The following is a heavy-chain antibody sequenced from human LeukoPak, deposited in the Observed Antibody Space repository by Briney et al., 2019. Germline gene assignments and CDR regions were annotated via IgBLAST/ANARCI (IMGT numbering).Heavy chain of an antibody. D-gene: IGHD1-26*01. Sequence: ASVKVSCKVSGYTLTELSMYWVRQAPGKGLEWMGGFDPEDGETIYAQKFQGRVTMTEDTSTDTAYMELSSLRSEDTAVYYCATTLGGSYRYWYFDLWGRGTLVTVSS. CDR2: FDPEDGET. CDR3: ATTLGGSYRYWYFDL. CDR1: GYTLTELS. V-gene: IGHV1-24*01. J-gene: IGHJ2*01.